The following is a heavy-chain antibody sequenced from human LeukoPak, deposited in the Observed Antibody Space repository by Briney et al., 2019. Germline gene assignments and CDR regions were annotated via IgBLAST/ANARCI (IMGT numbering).Heavy chain of an antibody. CDR3: AKDGAAAGYYYYYYYMDV. CDR2: ISSSSSTI. V-gene: IGHV3-48*01. Sequence: GGSLRLSCAASGFTFSSYGMTWVRQAPGKGLEWVSYISSSSSTIYYADSVKGRFTISRDNAKNSLYLQLNSLRAEDTALYYCAKDGAAAGYYYYYYYMDVWGKGTTVTISS. D-gene: IGHD6-13*01. CDR1: GFTFSSYG. J-gene: IGHJ6*03.